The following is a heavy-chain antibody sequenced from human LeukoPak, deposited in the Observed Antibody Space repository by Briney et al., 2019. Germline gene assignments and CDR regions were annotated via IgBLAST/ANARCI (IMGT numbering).Heavy chain of an antibody. V-gene: IGHV3-66*01. Sequence: GGSLRLSCAASGFTVSSSFMSWVRQAPGKGREWVAVLYRVGYTYYIDSGKGRFTISRDDYRKTLYLPMNSLRVEDTDIYYCASDSYFDYEGVRWLDPWGQGTLVTVAS. J-gene: IGHJ5*02. CDR3: ASDSYFDYEGVRWLDP. D-gene: IGHD3-9*01. CDR1: GFTVSSSF. CDR2: LYRVGYT.